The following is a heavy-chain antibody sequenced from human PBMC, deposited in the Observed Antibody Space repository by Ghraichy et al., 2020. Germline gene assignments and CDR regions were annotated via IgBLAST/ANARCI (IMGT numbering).Heavy chain of an antibody. CDR3: ARGPLGYFDL. V-gene: IGHV3-53*01. CDR2: IYSAGYA. Sequence: GGSLILSCAASGFTVSSNYMSWVRQAPGKGLEWVSVIYSAGYAYYADSVKGRFTLSRDNSKNTLYLQMNSLRAEDTAVYYCARGPLGYFDLWGRGTLVTVSS. J-gene: IGHJ2*01. CDR1: GFTVSSNY.